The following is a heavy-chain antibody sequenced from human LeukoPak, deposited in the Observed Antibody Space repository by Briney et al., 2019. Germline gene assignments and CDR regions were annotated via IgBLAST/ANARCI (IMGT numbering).Heavy chain of an antibody. J-gene: IGHJ4*01. CDR1: GFSFSDYA. V-gene: IGHV3-30*18. D-gene: IGHD4-11*01. CDR3: AKEDYSHCQIDY. CDR2: ISGDGSHQ. Sequence: GGPLRHSCAASGFSFSDYAIHWVRQAPGKGLQWLAVISGDGSHQYYRGSVRDRFTISRDNSKNMVYLQMNRLSSEDTALYYCAKEDYSHCQIDYWGHGSLVTVS.